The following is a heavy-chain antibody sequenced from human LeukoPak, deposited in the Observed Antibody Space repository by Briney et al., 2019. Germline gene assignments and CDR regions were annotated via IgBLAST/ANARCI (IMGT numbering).Heavy chain of an antibody. V-gene: IGHV1-69*13. Sequence: SVKVSCKASGGTFSSYAISWVRQAPGQGLDWMGGIIPIFGTANYPQKFQGRVTISADESTSEAYMELSSLRSEDTAVYYCARDLDYRVVPAAKFVYNWFDPWGQGTLVTVSS. CDR3: ARDLDYRVVPAAKFVYNWFDP. CDR1: GGTFSSYA. J-gene: IGHJ5*02. D-gene: IGHD2-2*01. CDR2: IIPIFGTA.